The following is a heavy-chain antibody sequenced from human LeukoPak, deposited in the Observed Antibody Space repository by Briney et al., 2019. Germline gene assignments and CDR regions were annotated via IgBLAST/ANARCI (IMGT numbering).Heavy chain of an antibody. CDR3: ARYGLVAHAFDI. D-gene: IGHD3/OR15-3a*01. Sequence: GGSLRLSCAASGVKLRSNYINCVRQAPGKGLEWVSVIYSGGSTYYADSVKGRFTISRDNSKNTMYLQMNSLRAEDTAAYYCARYGLVAHAFDIWGQGTMVTVSS. CDR2: IYSGGST. J-gene: IGHJ3*02. CDR1: GVKLRSNY. V-gene: IGHV3-66*01.